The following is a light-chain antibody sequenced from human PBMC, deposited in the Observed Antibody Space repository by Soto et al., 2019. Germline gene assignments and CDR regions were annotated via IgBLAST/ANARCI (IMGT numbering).Light chain of an antibody. J-gene: IGKJ3*01. CDR2: DAS. V-gene: IGKV1-13*02. CDR3: QQSYSCPCT. CDR1: QDISRV. Sequence: AIQLTQSPSSLSASVGDRVTITCRVSQDISRVLVWYQQKPGRAPGLLIYDASTLESGVPSRFSGSGSGTDFILTLSSLQPEDFASYYCQQSYSCPCTFGPGTKVDLK.